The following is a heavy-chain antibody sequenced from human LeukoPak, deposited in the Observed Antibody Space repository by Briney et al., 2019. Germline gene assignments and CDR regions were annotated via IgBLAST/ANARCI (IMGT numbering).Heavy chain of an antibody. V-gene: IGHV1-8*03. J-gene: IGHJ6*03. D-gene: IGHD6-13*01. CDR3: ARVKNAAAGNLGYYMDV. Sequence: GASVKVSCTASGGTFSSYDINWVRQATGQGLEWMGWMNPNSGNTGYAQKFQGRVTITRNTSISTAYMELSSLRSEDTAVYYCARVKNAAAGNLGYYMDVWGKGTTVTVSS. CDR2: MNPNSGNT. CDR1: GGTFSSYD.